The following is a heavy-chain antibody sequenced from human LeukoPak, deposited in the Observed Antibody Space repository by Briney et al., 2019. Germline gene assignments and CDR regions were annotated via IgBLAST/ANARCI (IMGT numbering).Heavy chain of an antibody. CDR2: ISGGGSST. V-gene: IGHV3-23*01. Sequence: GGSLRLSCEASGFTFSNYAMTWVRQAPGKGLEWVSIISGGGSSTYSVDSVKGRFTISRDNSKNTLYLQMNSLRVDDTAVYFCAKGHGDYGTGFDCWGQGTLVTVSS. CDR1: GFTFSNYA. J-gene: IGHJ4*02. CDR3: AKGHGDYGTGFDC. D-gene: IGHD4-17*01.